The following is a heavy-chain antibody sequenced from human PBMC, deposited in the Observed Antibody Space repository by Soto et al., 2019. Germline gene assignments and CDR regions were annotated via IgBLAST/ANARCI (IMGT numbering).Heavy chain of an antibody. D-gene: IGHD2-15*01. Sequence: QVQLVQSWAAVKKPGSSVKVSCKASGGTFSSYAISWVRQAPGQGLEWMGGIIPIFGTANYAQKFEGRVTITADKSTSTAYMELSSLRAEDTAVYYCARDGYCSGGSCYSYYYGMDDWGRGTTVTVSS. V-gene: IGHV1-69*06. CDR3: ARDGYCSGGSCYSYYYGMDD. CDR1: GGTFSSYA. CDR2: IIPIFGTA. J-gene: IGHJ6*02.